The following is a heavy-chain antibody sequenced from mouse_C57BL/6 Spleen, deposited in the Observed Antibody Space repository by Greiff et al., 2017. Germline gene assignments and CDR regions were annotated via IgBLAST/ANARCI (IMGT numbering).Heavy chain of an antibody. D-gene: IGHD2-4*01. CDR1: GYAFTNYL. Sequence: QVQLKQSGAELVRPGTSVKVSCKASGYAFTNYLIEWVKQRPGQGLEWIGVIDPGSGGTNYNEKFKGKATLTADKSSSTAYMQLSSLTSEDSAVYFCAREWRITHYFDYWGQGTTLTVSS. CDR2: IDPGSGGT. V-gene: IGHV1-54*01. J-gene: IGHJ2*01. CDR3: AREWRITHYFDY.